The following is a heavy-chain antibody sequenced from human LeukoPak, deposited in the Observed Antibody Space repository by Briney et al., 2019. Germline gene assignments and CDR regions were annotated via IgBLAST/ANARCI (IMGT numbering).Heavy chain of an antibody. Sequence: PSETLSLTCTVSGGSINSKYWSWIRQPPGKGLEWIGYIYYGSTNYNPSLKSRVTISVDTSKNQFSLGLSSVTAADTAIYYCAVGWKNIAVAGPPDYWYFDLWGRGILVTVSS. CDR3: AVGWKNIAVAGPPDYWYFDL. J-gene: IGHJ2*01. D-gene: IGHD6-19*01. CDR1: GGSINSKY. V-gene: IGHV4-59*01. CDR2: IYYGST.